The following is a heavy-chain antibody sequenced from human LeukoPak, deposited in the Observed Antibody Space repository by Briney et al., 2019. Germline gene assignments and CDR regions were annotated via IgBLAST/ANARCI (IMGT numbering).Heavy chain of an antibody. CDR2: INAANGNT. CDR1: GFTFTTYS. Sequence: ASVKVSCKPSGFTFTTYSMHWVRQAPGKRLEWMGWINAANGNTQYSQKFQGRVTITRDTSASTAYMELSSLRSEDTAVYYCVRGAPIRVAVAATFDPWGQGTLVTVPS. V-gene: IGHV1-3*01. CDR3: VRGAPIRVAVAATFDP. D-gene: IGHD6-19*01. J-gene: IGHJ5*02.